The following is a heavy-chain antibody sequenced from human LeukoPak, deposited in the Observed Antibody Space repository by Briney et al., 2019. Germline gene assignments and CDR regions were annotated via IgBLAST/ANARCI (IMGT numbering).Heavy chain of an antibody. J-gene: IGHJ5*02. CDR1: GYTFSVYY. Sequence: GASVKLSRTSSGYTFSVYYMHWVRQSPGQGLEWMGWINPNSGGTNYAQKFQGRVTMTRDTSISTAYMELSRLRSDDTAVYYCARDLKSQLCIAAHFDPWGQ. D-gene: IGHD6-25*01. CDR3: ARDLKSQLCIAAHFDP. CDR2: INPNSGGT. V-gene: IGHV1-2*02.